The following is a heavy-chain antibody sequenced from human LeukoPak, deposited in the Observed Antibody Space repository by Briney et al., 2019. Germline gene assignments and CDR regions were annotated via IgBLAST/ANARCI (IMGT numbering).Heavy chain of an antibody. D-gene: IGHD3-10*01. J-gene: IGHJ5*02. V-gene: IGHV4-59*01. CDR1: GASISSYY. CDR2: IFYTGSS. Sequence: PSETLSLTCTVSGASISSYYWSWIRQPPGKGLEWIGHIFYTGSSNYNPSLKSRVTISLDRSKNQFSLRLTSVTAADTAVYYCARAGAWQIDPWGQGTLVTVSS. CDR3: ARAGAWQIDP.